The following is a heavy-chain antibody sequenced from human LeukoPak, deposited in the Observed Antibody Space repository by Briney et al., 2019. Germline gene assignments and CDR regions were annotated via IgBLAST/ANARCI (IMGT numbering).Heavy chain of an antibody. J-gene: IGHJ6*03. D-gene: IGHD3-10*01. CDR3: ARDSQLLWFGDRSLIDDYYYYMDV. CDR2: IYTSGST. V-gene: IGHV4-4*07. Sequence: SANLSLTCTGSGGSISSYYWSWIRQPAGNGLECIGRIYTSGSTNYNPSLKSRVTMSVATSKNQFSLKLSSVIAADTAVYYCARDSQLLWFGDRSLIDDYYYYMDVWGKGTTVTISS. CDR1: GGSISSYY.